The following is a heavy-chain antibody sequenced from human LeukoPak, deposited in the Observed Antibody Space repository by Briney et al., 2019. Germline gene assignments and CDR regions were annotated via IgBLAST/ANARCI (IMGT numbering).Heavy chain of an antibody. J-gene: IGHJ4*02. V-gene: IGHV5-51*01. CDR3: ARLPLGSSAFYPDY. CDR1: GYSFTTNW. Sequence: GESLKIYCKGSGYSFTTNWIGWVRQMPGKGLEWMAFIYPGDSDTRYRPSFQGQVTISFDKTITTAYLQWSSLKASDTAMYYCARLPLGSSAFYPDYWGQGTLVTVSS. D-gene: IGHD3-22*01. CDR2: IYPGDSDT.